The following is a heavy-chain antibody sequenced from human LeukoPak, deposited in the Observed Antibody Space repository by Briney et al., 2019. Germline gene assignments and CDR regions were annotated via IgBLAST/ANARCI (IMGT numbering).Heavy chain of an antibody. V-gene: IGHV4-39*01. CDR1: GGSISGSFYY. CDR3: ARSHSAAGAISNWFDP. Sequence: SETLSLTCTVSGGSISGSFYYWGWIRQPPGKGLEWIGSIYYSGNTYYNRSLKSRVTISVDTSKNQCSLKLSSVTATDTATYYCARSHSAAGAISNWFDPWGRGTLVTVSS. J-gene: IGHJ5*02. CDR2: IYYSGNT. D-gene: IGHD2-2*01.